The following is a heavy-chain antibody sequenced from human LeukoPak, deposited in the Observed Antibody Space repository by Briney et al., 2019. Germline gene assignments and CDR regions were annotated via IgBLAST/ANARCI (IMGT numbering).Heavy chain of an antibody. CDR1: GDSIGAYY. J-gene: IGHJ4*02. D-gene: IGHD2-15*01. CDR2: IYKSMYSGGST. Sequence: SETLSLTCTVSGDSIGAYYWSWIRQPAGKGLEWIGRIYKSMYSGGSTDYNPSLKSRVTMSVDTSKNQLSLKLSSVTAADTAVYYCARHPRGGSSRNFDYWGQGTLVTVSS. V-gene: IGHV4-4*07. CDR3: ARHPRGGSSRNFDY.